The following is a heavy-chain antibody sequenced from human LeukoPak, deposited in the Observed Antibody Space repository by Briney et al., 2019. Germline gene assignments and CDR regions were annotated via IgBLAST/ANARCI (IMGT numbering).Heavy chain of an antibody. CDR2: ISWNSGSI. CDR3: AKDNRRHYTSGPNPDSLH. Sequence: PGGSLRLSCAASGFTFSNYAMHWVRQPPGKGLEWVSGISWNSGSIDYADSVKSRFTISRDNAKNSLYLQMSSLRVEDTAFYYCAKDNRRHYTSGPNPDSLHWGQGALVTVSS. V-gene: IGHV3-9*01. CDR1: GFTFSNYA. D-gene: IGHD6-19*01. J-gene: IGHJ4*02.